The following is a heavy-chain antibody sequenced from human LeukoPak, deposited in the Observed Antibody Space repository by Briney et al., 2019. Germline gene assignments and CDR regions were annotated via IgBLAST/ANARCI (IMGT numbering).Heavy chain of an antibody. J-gene: IGHJ4*02. D-gene: IGHD3-9*01. CDR2: INSDGSST. CDR3: ARGPRYFDWSPSDY. V-gene: IGHV3-74*01. Sequence: PGGSLRLSCAASGFTFSSYWMHWVRQALGKGLVWVSRINSDGSSTSYADSVKGRFTISRDNAKNTLYLQVNSLRAEDTAVYYCARGPRYFDWSPSDYWGQGTLVTVSS. CDR1: GFTFSSYW.